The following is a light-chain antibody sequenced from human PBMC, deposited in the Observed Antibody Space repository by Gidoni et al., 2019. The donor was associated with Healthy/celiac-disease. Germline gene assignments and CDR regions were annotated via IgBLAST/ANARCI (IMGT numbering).Light chain of an antibody. CDR1: QSVSSY. Sequence: IALTQSPATLSLSPGERATLSCRASQSVSSYLAWYQHKPGQAPRLLIYDASNRATGIPARFSGSGSGTDFTLTIVSVGPEDIAVYYCQQRSNWPPFTFGQGTRLEIK. V-gene: IGKV3-11*01. CDR2: DAS. CDR3: QQRSNWPPFT. J-gene: IGKJ5*01.